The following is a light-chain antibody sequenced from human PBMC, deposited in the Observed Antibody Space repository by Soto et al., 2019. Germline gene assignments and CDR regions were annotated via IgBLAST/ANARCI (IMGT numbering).Light chain of an antibody. J-gene: IGKJ5*01. CDR3: QQHNNWTPIT. CDR2: GAS. Sequence: IVMTKSPAALSLSHGARATLSCSASQSVSSNLAWYQQKPGQAPRLLIYGASTRATGIPARFSGSGSGTEFTLTISSLQSEDFAVYYCQQHNNWTPITFYQGTLTEIK. V-gene: IGKV3-15*01. CDR1: QSVSSN.